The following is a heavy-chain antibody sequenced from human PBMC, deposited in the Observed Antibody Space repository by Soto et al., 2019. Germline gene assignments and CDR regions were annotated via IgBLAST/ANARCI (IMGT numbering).Heavy chain of an antibody. CDR3: AREEYYDFWSGLDY. J-gene: IGHJ4*02. D-gene: IGHD3-3*01. Sequence: GGSLRLSCAASGFTFSSYSMNWVRQAPGKGLEWVSYISSSSSTIYYADSVKGRFTISRDNAKNSLYLQMNSLRAEDTAVYYCAREEYYDFWSGLDYWGQGTLVTVSS. V-gene: IGHV3-48*01. CDR1: GFTFSSYS. CDR2: ISSSSSTI.